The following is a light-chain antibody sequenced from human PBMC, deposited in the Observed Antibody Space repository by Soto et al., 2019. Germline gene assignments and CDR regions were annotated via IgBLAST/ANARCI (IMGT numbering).Light chain of an antibody. V-gene: IGLV1-40*01. J-gene: IGLJ1*01. Sequence: QSVLTQPPSVSGAPGQRVTISCSGSSSNIGAGYDVHWYQQLPGTAPKLLIFGNNNRPSGVPDRFSGSKSGTSASLAITGLQTEDEADYYCQSYGNRSDYVFGTGTKVTVL. CDR1: SSNIGAGYD. CDR2: GNN. CDR3: QSYGNRSDYV.